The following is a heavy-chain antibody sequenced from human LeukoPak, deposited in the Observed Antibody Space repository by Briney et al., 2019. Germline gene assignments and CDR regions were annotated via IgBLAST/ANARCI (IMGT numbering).Heavy chain of an antibody. CDR3: ARDSAAGNYGMDV. CDR1: GYTFMNYD. J-gene: IGHJ6*02. V-gene: IGHV1-46*01. Sequence: ASVKVSCKASGYTFMNYDITWVRQAPGQGLEWMGIINPGGGSTSYAQKFQGRVTMTRDTSTSTVYMELSSLRSEDTAVYYCARDSAAGNYGMDVWGQGTTVTVSS. D-gene: IGHD6-13*01. CDR2: INPGGGST.